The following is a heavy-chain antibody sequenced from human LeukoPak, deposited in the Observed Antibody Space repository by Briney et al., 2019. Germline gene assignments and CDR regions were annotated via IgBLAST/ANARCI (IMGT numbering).Heavy chain of an antibody. CDR1: GYTFTGYY. CDR3: ARIMGTDFWSGYDY. J-gene: IGHJ4*02. D-gene: IGHD3-3*01. CDR2: INPNSGGT. Sequence: ASVKVSCKASGYTFTGYYMHWVRQAPGQGLEWMGWINPNSGGTNCAQKFQGRVTMTRDTSISTAYMELSRLRSEDTAVYYCARIMGTDFWSGYDYWGQGTLVTVSS. V-gene: IGHV1-2*02.